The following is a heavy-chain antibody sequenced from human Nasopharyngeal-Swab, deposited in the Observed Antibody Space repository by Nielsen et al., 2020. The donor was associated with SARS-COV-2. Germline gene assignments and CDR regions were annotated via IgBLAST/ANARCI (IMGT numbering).Heavy chain of an antibody. CDR3: ARTVGATPRGAFDI. CDR2: IYYSGST. CDR1: SGSISSYY. J-gene: IGHJ3*02. Sequence: SETLSLTCTVSSGSISSYYWSWIRQPPGKGLEWIGYIYYSGSTNYNPSLKSRVTISVDTSKNQFSLKLSSVTAADTAVYYCARTVGATPRGAFDIWGQGTMVTVSS. V-gene: IGHV4-59*01. D-gene: IGHD1-26*01.